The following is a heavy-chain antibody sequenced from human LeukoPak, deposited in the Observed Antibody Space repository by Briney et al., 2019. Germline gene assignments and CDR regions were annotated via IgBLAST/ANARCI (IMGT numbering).Heavy chain of an antibody. CDR3: ARVLPPPYGDYLWAFDI. CDR2: IYYSGST. J-gene: IGHJ3*02. CDR1: GGSFSGYY. V-gene: IGHV4-34*01. Sequence: SETLSLTCAVYGGSFSGYYWSWIRQPPGKGLEWIGSIYYSGSTNYNPSLKSRVTISVDTSKNQFSLKLSSVTAADTAVYYCARVLPPPYGDYLWAFDIWGQGTMVTVSS. D-gene: IGHD4-17*01.